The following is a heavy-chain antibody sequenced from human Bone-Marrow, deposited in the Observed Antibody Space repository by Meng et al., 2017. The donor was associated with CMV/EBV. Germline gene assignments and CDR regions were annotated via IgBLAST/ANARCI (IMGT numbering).Heavy chain of an antibody. CDR3: ARAWPSELDP. D-gene: IGHD1-14*01. CDR2: INPSGGST. J-gene: IGHJ5*02. Sequence: ASVKVSCKASGYIFTGYYLHWVRQAPGQGLEWMGIINPSGGSTSYAQKFQGRVTMTRDTSTSTVYMELSSLRSEDTAVYYCARAWPSELDPWGQGTLVTVSS. V-gene: IGHV1-46*01. CDR1: GYIFTGYY.